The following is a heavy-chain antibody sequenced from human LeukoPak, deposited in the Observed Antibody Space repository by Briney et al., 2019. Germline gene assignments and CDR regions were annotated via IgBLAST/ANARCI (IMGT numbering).Heavy chain of an antibody. CDR3: ARRPAIIMDRGVVYYFDS. V-gene: IGHV4-39*01. Sequence: SETLSLTCTVSGGYISSDDHNWGWIRQPPGKGLEWLGKINYSGNTHHNPSLKSRVTISVDTSKNQFSLKLTSVTAADTAVYYCARRPAIIMDRGVVYYFDSWGQGILVTVSS. D-gene: IGHD3-10*01. CDR1: GGYISSDDHN. J-gene: IGHJ4*02. CDR2: INYSGNT.